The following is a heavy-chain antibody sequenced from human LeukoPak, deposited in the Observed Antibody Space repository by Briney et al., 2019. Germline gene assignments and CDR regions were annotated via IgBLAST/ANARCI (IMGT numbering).Heavy chain of an antibody. V-gene: IGHV3-11*06. CDR1: GFTFSDYY. Sequence: SGGSLRLSCAASGFTFSDYYMSWIRQAPGKGLEWVSYTSSSSSYTNYADSVKGRFTISRDNAKNSLYLQMNSLRAEDTAVYYCARDGYSLIDYWGQGTLVTVSS. J-gene: IGHJ4*02. D-gene: IGHD5-18*01. CDR2: TSSSSSYT. CDR3: ARDGYSLIDY.